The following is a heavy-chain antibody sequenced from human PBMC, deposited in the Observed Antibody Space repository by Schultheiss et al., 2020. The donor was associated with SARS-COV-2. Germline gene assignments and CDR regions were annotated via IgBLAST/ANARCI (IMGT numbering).Heavy chain of an antibody. D-gene: IGHD3-10*01. J-gene: IGHJ6*02. Sequence: GGSLRLSCAASGFTFSSYAMSWVRQAPGKGLEWVSYISSSGDTIYYADSVKGRFTISRDNAKNSLYLQMNSLRAEDTAVYYCTKDGQPGYGMDVWGQGTTVTVSS. CDR3: TKDGQPGYGMDV. V-gene: IGHV3-48*01. CDR1: GFTFSSYA. CDR2: ISSSGDTI.